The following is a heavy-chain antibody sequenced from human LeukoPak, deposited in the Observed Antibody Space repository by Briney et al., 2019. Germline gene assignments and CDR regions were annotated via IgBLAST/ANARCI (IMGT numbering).Heavy chain of an antibody. CDR2: IYYSGST. V-gene: IGHV4-59*12. D-gene: IGHD2-2*02. CDR1: GGSISSYY. CDR3: ARDIPSFDY. J-gene: IGHJ4*02. Sequence: PSETLSLTCTVSGGSISSYYWSWIRQPPGKGLEWIGYIYYSGSTYYNPSLKSRVTISVDTSKNQFSLKLSSVTAADTAVYYCARDIPSFDYWGQGTLVTVSS.